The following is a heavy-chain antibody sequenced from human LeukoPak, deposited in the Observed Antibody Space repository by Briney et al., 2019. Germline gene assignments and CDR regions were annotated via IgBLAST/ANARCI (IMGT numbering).Heavy chain of an antibody. D-gene: IGHD3-10*01. J-gene: IGHJ4*02. Sequence: GASVKVSCKASGYTFTGYYMHWVRQAPGQGLEWMGWINPNSGGTNYAQKFQGRVTMTRDTSTSTVYMELRSLRSEDTAVYYCARDAPSTLWFGESTLKFDYWGQGTLVTVSS. CDR2: INPNSGGT. CDR1: GYTFTGYY. V-gene: IGHV1-2*02. CDR3: ARDAPSTLWFGESTLKFDY.